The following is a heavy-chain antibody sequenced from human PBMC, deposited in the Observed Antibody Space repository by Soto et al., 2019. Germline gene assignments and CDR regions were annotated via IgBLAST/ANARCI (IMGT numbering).Heavy chain of an antibody. V-gene: IGHV3-30*19. D-gene: IGHD2-2*01. CDR2: SSFDGSDA. CDR3: VRELGFSSTWPAY. Sequence: QVQLVESGGGVVQPGRSLRLSCAASGFSLSSYGMHWVRQAPGKGLEWVADSSFDGSDAHYADSVKGRFTISRDSSTLYLQMNSLRGDDTATYFCVRELGFSSTWPAYWGQGTLVTVPS. J-gene: IGHJ4*02. CDR1: GFSLSSYG.